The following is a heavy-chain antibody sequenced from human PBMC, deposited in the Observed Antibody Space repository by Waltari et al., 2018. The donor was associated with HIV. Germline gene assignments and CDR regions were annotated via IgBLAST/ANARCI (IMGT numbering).Heavy chain of an antibody. D-gene: IGHD6-13*01. CDR3: ARHPFRKQQLVGLGAFDI. CDR1: GGSISSSSYY. CDR2: IYYSGST. V-gene: IGHV4-39*01. J-gene: IGHJ3*02. Sequence: QLQLQESGPGLVKPSETLSLTCTVPGGSISSSSYYWGWIRQPPGKGLEWIGSIYYSGSTYYNPSLKSRVTISVDTSKNQFSLKLSSVTAADTAVYYCARHPFRKQQLVGLGAFDIWGQGTMVTVSS.